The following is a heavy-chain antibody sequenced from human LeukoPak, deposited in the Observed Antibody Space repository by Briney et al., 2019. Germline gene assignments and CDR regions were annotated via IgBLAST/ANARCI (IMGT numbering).Heavy chain of an antibody. CDR3: ARDLGATDY. CDR1: GYTFTDYY. D-gene: IGHD1-26*01. CDR2: INPNSADT. J-gene: IGHJ4*02. V-gene: IGHV1-2*02. Sequence: ASVKVSCKASGYTFTDYYVHWVRQAPGQGLEWMGWINPNSADTSYAQKFRGRVTMTRDTSISTAYMELSRLRSDDTAVYYCARDLGATDYWGQGTLVTVSS.